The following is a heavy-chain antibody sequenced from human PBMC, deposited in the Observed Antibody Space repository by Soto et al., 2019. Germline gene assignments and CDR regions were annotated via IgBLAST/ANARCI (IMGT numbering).Heavy chain of an antibody. CDR2: IYYSGST. J-gene: IGHJ6*02. CDR1: GGSISSSSYY. D-gene: IGHD6-13*01. V-gene: IGHV4-39*01. Sequence: SETLSLTCTVSGGSISSSSYYWGWIRQPPGKGLEWIGSIYYSGSTYYNPSLKSRVTISVDTSKNQFSLKLSSVTAADTAVYYCASPIIAAAGSPYYGMDVWGQGTTVTV. CDR3: ASPIIAAAGSPYYGMDV.